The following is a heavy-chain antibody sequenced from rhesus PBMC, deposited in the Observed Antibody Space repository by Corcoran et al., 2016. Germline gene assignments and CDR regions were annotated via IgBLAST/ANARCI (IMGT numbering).Heavy chain of an antibody. V-gene: IGHV4-73*01. J-gene: IGHJ1*01. Sequence: QVQLQQWGEGLVKPSETLSLTCAVSGGSISGYYYCSWIRQPPGKELEWIGDVYCNSASTNYNPSLKSRVTISRDTSKNQFSLKLSSVTAADTAVYYCASGSYEYFEYWGQGALVTVSS. CDR3: ASGSYEYFEY. CDR1: GGSISGYYY. D-gene: IGHD1-44*02. CDR2: VYCNSAST.